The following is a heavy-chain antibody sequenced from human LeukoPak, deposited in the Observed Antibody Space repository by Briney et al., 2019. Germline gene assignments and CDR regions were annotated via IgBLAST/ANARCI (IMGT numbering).Heavy chain of an antibody. CDR1: GFTFVNYG. Sequence: GGSLRLSCEASGFTFVNYGFHWVRQAPVKALEWVAFISYNGNQKYGDSVKGRFTISRDNSKSTLYLQMNGLRPEDTAVYYCARDPLDISRWTNAFDIWGQGTVVTVSS. J-gene: IGHJ3*02. CDR3: ARDPLDISRWTNAFDI. CDR2: ISYNGNQ. V-gene: IGHV3-30-3*01. D-gene: IGHD2-2*03.